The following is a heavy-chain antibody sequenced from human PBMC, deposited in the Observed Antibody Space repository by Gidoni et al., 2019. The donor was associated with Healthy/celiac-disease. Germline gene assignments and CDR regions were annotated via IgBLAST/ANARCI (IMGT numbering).Heavy chain of an antibody. CDR1: GVNVRNAW. Sequence: EVQLVESGGGLVRPGGCLGLYCAASGVNVRNAWMSWVRQAPGKGLELVGRIKSKTDGGTTDYAAPVKGRFTISRDDSKNTLYLQMNSLKTEDTAVYYCTTDPSPRFAGDYPRANGPYWGQGTLVTVSS. J-gene: IGHJ4*02. V-gene: IGHV3-15*01. CDR3: TTDPSPRFAGDYPRANGPY. D-gene: IGHD4-17*01. CDR2: IKSKTDGGTT.